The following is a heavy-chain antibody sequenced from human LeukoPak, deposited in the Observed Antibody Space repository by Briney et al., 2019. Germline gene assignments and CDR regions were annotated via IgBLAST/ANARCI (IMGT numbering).Heavy chain of an antibody. V-gene: IGHV1-18*01. CDR3: ARGQGTVTSSYYYYGMDV. D-gene: IGHD4-17*01. J-gene: IGHJ6*02. CDR1: GYTFTSYG. Sequence: ASLKVSCKASGYTFTSYGISWVRQAPGQGLEWMGWISAYNGNTNYAQKLQGRVTMTTDTSTSTAYMELRSLRSDDTAVYYCARGQGTVTSSYYYYGMDVWGQGTTVTVSS. CDR2: ISAYNGNT.